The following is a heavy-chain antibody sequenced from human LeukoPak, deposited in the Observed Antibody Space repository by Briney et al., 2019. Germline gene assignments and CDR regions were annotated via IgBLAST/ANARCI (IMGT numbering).Heavy chain of an antibody. J-gene: IGHJ4*02. CDR2: ISGSGGST. CDR3: AKEYCSSTSCYSHD. Sequence: GGSLRLSCAASGFTFSSYAMSWVRQAPGKGLEWVSAISGSGGSTYYADSVKGRFTISRGNSKNTLYLQMNSLRAEDTAVYYCAKEYCSSTSCYSHDWGQGTLVTVPS. D-gene: IGHD2-2*01. V-gene: IGHV3-23*01. CDR1: GFTFSSYA.